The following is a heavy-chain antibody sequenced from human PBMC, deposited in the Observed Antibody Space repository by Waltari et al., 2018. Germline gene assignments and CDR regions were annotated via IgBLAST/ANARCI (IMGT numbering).Heavy chain of an antibody. D-gene: IGHD5-18*01. J-gene: IGHJ6*03. CDR3: ARGGHSYGQGYYYYYMDV. CDR2: IYYSGST. Sequence: QVQLQESGPGLVKPSEPLSLTCTVSGGSISSYYWSWIRQPPGKGLEWIGYIYYSGSTNYNPSLKSRVTISVDTSKNQFSLKLSSVTAADTAVYYCARGGHSYGQGYYYYYMDVWGKGTTVTISS. CDR1: GGSISSYY. V-gene: IGHV4-59*01.